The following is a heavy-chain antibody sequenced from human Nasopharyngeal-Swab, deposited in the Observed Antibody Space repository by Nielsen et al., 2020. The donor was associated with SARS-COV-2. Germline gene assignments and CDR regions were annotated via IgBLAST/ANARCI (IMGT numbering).Heavy chain of an antibody. CDR2: IRSKAYGGTT. D-gene: IGHD3-22*01. J-gene: IGHJ4*02. CDR1: GFTFGDYA. V-gene: IGHV3-49*04. CDR3: TRGYDTFDY. Sequence: GESLNISCTSSGFTFGDYAMSWVRQAPGKGLEWVGFIRSKAYGGTTEYAASVKGRFTISRDDSKSIAYLQMNSLKTEDTAVYYCTRGYDTFDYWGQGTLVTVSS.